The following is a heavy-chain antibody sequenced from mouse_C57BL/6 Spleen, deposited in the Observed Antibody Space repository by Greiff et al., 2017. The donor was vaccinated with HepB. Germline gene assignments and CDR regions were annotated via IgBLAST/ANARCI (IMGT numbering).Heavy chain of an antibody. Sequence: EVMLVESGGGLVQPGGSLKLSCAASGFTFSDYYMYWVRQTPEKRLEWVAYISNGGGSTYYPDTVKGRFTISRDNAKNTLYLQMSRLKSEDTAMYCCARQTVVATNWYFDVWGTGTTVTVSS. D-gene: IGHD1-1*01. CDR2: ISNGGGST. CDR1: GFTFSDYY. CDR3: ARQTVVATNWYFDV. V-gene: IGHV5-12*01. J-gene: IGHJ1*03.